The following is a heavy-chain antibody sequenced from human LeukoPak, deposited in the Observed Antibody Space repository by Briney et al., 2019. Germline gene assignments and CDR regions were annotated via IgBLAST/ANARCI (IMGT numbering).Heavy chain of an antibody. D-gene: IGHD6-19*01. CDR3: ARELIAVAGTVGDF. Sequence: GGSLRLSCAASGFSFSIYSMNWVRQAPGSGLEWVSSISSTSSYISYADSVEGRFTISRDNAKNSLYLQMNSLRAEDTAVYYCARELIAVAGTVGDFWGQGTLVTVSS. CDR1: GFSFSIYS. J-gene: IGHJ4*02. CDR2: ISSTSSYI. V-gene: IGHV3-21*01.